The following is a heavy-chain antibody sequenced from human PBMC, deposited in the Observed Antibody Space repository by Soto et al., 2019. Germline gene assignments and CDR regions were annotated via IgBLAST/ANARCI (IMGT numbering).Heavy chain of an antibody. Sequence: ASLKVSCKVAGYTITGVPIDWVRQAPGKGLEWMGGFDPEDGETIYAQKFQGRVTMTEDTSTDTAYMELSSLRSEDTAVYYCATQKTHEAFDIWGQGTMVTVS. CDR3: ATQKTHEAFDI. J-gene: IGHJ3*02. V-gene: IGHV1-24*01. CDR2: FDPEDGET. CDR1: GYTITGVP.